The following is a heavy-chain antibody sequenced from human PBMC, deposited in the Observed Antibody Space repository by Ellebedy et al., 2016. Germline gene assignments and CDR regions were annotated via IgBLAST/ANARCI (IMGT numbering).Heavy chain of an antibody. Sequence: SETLSLXXTVSGGSISSGGYYWSWIRQHPGKGLEWIGYIYYSGSTYYNPSLKSRVTISVDTSKNQFSLKLSSVTAADTAVYYCARAPAVAGVSAVFDYWGQGTLVTVSS. J-gene: IGHJ4*02. CDR1: GGSISSGGYY. CDR3: ARAPAVAGVSAVFDY. D-gene: IGHD6-19*01. V-gene: IGHV4-31*03. CDR2: IYYSGST.